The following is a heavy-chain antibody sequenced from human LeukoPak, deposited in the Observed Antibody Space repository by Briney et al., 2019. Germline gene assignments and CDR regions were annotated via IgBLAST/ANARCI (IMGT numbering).Heavy chain of an antibody. CDR3: ARDPGVAAAGIFGPDYYYYMDV. D-gene: IGHD6-13*01. CDR2: ISYDGSNK. J-gene: IGHJ6*03. V-gene: IGHV3-30*01. Sequence: GGSLRLSCAASGFTFSSYAMHWVRQAPGKGLEWVAVISYDGSNKYYADSVKGRFTISRDNSKNTLYLQMNGLRAEDTAVYYCARDPGVAAAGIFGPDYYYYMDVWGKGTTVTVSS. CDR1: GFTFSSYA.